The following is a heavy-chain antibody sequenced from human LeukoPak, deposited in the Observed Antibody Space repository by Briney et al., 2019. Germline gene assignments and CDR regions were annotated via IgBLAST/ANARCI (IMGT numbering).Heavy chain of an antibody. V-gene: IGHV3-11*01. CDR3: ARDQDEDRAGTTYDW. D-gene: IGHD1-1*01. Sequence: GGSLRLSCAASGFSFSDYYMSWVRQAPGKGLEWISYISNSGSTIFYADSVKGRFTVPRDNAKNSLFLQMNSLRAEDTAVYYCARDQDEDRAGTTYDWWGQGTLVTVSS. CDR2: ISNSGSTI. J-gene: IGHJ4*02. CDR1: GFSFSDYY.